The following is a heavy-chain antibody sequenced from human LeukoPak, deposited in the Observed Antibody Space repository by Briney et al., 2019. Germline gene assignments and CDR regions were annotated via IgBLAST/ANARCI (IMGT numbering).Heavy chain of an antibody. J-gene: IGHJ4*02. CDR1: GLTFSSYW. D-gene: IGHD3-10*01. CDR3: AIEGFLKDFDF. Sequence: GGSLRLSCVASGLTFSSYWMYWVRQAPGKGLVCVSRINSGGDIAYYADSVKGRFTISRDNSQNTLYLQMNSLRAEDTAIYYCAIEGFLKDFDFWGQGTLVTVSS. V-gene: IGHV3-74*01. CDR2: INSGGDIA.